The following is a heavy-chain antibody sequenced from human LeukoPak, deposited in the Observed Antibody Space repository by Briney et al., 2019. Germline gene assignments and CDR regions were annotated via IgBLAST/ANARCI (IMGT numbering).Heavy chain of an antibody. CDR1: GYTFTNYY. D-gene: IGHD1-14*01. CDR3: AREIPESYYFDY. V-gene: IGHV1-46*03. Sequence: ASVKVSCKASGYTFTNYYIHWVRQAPGQGLEWMGIIKLGGSTSTYTQKIQYTQKFQDRVTMIWDTSTSTAYMDLGSLRSEDAAVYYCAREIPESYYFDYWGQGTLVTVSS. J-gene: IGHJ4*02. CDR2: IKLGGSTS.